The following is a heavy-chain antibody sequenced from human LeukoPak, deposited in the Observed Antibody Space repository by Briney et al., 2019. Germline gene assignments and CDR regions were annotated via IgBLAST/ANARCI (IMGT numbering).Heavy chain of an antibody. J-gene: IGHJ6*03. D-gene: IGHD6-13*01. CDR1: GGSISSSSYY. CDR2: IYYSGNT. CDR3: AREQGLAAAHYYDYYYMDV. V-gene: IGHV4-39*02. Sequence: SETLSLTCTVSGGSISSSSYYWGWIRQPPGKRLEWIGGIYYSGNTYYNPSLKSRVSISVDTSNNQFSLKLNSVTAADTAVYYCAREQGLAAAHYYDYYYMDVWGKGTTVTVSS.